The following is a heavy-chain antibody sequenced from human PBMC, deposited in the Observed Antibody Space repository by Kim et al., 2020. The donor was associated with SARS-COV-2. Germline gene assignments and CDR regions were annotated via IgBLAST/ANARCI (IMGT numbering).Heavy chain of an antibody. CDR2: MNPSSGDT. Sequence: ASVKVSCKASGYTLTSYDINWVRQATGRGLEWMGWMNPSSGDTGHAQKFQGRVTLTRDPSISTAYMELTSLRSEDTAVYYCARNLASTGNFDYWGQGTLVTVSS. J-gene: IGHJ4*02. V-gene: IGHV1-8*01. CDR1: GYTLTSYD. CDR3: ARNLASTGNFDY. D-gene: IGHD1-1*01.